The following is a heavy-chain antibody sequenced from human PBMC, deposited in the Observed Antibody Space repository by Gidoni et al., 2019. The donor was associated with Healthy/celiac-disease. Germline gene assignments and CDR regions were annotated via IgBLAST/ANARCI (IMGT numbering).Heavy chain of an antibody. V-gene: IGHV3-30*18. J-gene: IGHJ3*02. D-gene: IGHD2-21*02. CDR3: AKGLEVVVTAIDAFDI. CDR2: ISYDGSNK. CDR1: GSAFSSYG. Sequence: QVQLVESGGGVVQPGRSLRLSCAASGSAFSSYGMHWVRQAPGKGLEWVAVISYDGSNKYYADSVKGRFTISRDNSKNTLYLQMNSLRAEDTAVYYCAKGLEVVVTAIDAFDIWGQGTMVTVSS.